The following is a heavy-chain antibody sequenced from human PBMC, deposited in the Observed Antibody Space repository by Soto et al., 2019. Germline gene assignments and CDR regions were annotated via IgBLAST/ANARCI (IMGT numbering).Heavy chain of an antibody. V-gene: IGHV2-5*02. CDR3: ARLISGSDFPS. CDR2: IYWDDDK. Sequence: QITLKESGPTLVKPTQTLTLTCTFSGFSLNINGLGVGCIRQPPGTALEWLALIYWDDDKRYSPSLKSRLTITEYTSNNQVVLTMTNIDTVDTATYYCARLISGSDFPSWGQGTLVTVSS. J-gene: IGHJ5*02. D-gene: IGHD1-26*01. CDR1: GFSLNINGLG.